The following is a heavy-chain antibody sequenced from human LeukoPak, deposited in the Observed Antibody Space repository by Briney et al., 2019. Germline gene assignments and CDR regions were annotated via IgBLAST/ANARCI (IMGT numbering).Heavy chain of an antibody. CDR1: GITLSNYG. CDR3: AKRGVVIRVILVGFHKEAYYFDS. J-gene: IGHJ4*02. D-gene: IGHD3-22*01. CDR2: ISGSGGTT. V-gene: IGHV3-23*01. Sequence: GGSLRLSCAVSGITLSNYGMSWVRQAPGKGLEWVAGISGSGGTTNYADSVKGRFTISRDNPKNTLFLHMNSLRAEDTAVYLCAKRGVVIRVILVGFHKEAYYFDSWGQGALVTVSS.